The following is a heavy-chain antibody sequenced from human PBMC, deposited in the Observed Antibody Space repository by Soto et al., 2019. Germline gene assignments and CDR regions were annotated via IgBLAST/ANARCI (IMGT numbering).Heavy chain of an antibody. CDR1: RYTFTSYA. CDR2: INAGNGNT. CDR3: ARLVIVRGASGYYGMDV. J-gene: IGHJ6*02. D-gene: IGHD3-10*01. Sequence: QVQLVQSGAEVKKPGASVKVSCKASRYTFTSYAMHWVRQAPGQRLEWMGWINAGNGNTKYSQKFQGRVTITRDTSASTAYMELSRLRSEDTAVYYCARLVIVRGASGYYGMDVWGQGTTVTVSS. V-gene: IGHV1-3*01.